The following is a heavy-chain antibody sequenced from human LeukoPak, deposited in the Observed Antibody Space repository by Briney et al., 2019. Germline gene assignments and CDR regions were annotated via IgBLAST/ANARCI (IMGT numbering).Heavy chain of an antibody. CDR2: ISSSGSIV. CDR1: GFTFSSYG. D-gene: IGHD3-22*01. J-gene: IGHJ3*02. Sequence: PGWSLRLSCAASGFTFSSYGMNWVRQAPGKGLEWVSYISSSGSIVYYADSVKGRFTISRDNAKNSLYLQMNSLRDEDTALYYCARTYYDSSGYYSAFDIWGQGTTVTVSS. V-gene: IGHV3-48*02. CDR3: ARTYYDSSGYYSAFDI.